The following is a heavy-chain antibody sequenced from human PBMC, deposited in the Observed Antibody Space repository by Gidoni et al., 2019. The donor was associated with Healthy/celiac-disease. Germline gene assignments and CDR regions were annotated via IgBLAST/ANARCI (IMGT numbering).Heavy chain of an antibody. CDR2: IIPIFGTA. CDR1: GGTFSSYA. CDR3: ARKTTVVTPGGYYYYGMDV. D-gene: IGHD4-17*01. J-gene: IGHJ6*02. V-gene: IGHV1-69*01. Sequence: QVQLVQSGAEVKKPGSSVKVSCKASGGTFSSYAISWVRQAPGQGLEWMGGIIPIFGTANYAQKFQGRVTITADESTSTAYMELSSLRSEDTAVYYCARKTTVVTPGGYYYYGMDVWGQGTTVTVSS.